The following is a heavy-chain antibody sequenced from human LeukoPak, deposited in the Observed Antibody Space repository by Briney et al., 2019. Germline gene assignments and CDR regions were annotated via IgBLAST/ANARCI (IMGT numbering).Heavy chain of an antibody. V-gene: IGHV4-34*01. CDR2: INHSGST. CDR3: ARGFPARH. CDR1: GGSFSGYY. Sequence: SETLSLTCAVYGGSFSGYYWSWIRQPPGKGLEWIGEINHSGSTNYNPSLKSRVIISVDTSKNQFSLKLSSVTAADTAVYYCARGFPARHWGQGTLVTVSS. J-gene: IGHJ1*01.